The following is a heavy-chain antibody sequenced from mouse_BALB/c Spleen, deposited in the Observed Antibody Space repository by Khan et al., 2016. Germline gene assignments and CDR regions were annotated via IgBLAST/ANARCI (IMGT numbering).Heavy chain of an antibody. CDR3: AREGYYGNYRAWFAY. V-gene: IGHV1S56*01. D-gene: IGHD2-1*01. CDR2: SYPGNVNT. CDR1: GYSFTSYY. J-gene: IGHJ3*01. Sequence: VQLQESGPEVVKPGASVRISCKASGYSFTSYYINWVKQRPGQGLEWIGWSYPGNVNTKYNENFKGKATLTADKSSSTAYMHLSSLTSEDSAVYFCAREGYYGNYRAWFAYWGQGTLVTVSA.